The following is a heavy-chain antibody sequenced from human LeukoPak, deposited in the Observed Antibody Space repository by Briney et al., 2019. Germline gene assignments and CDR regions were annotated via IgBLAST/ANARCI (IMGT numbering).Heavy chain of an antibody. CDR2: INGDSGNT. V-gene: IGHV1-3*01. Sequence: PGGSLRLSCAASGFTFSSYEMSWVRQAPRQGLEWMGRINGDSGNTKYSQKFQDRVTITRDRSASTAYMELSSLRSEDTAVYYCARVGWELPHTDYYFDFWGQGTLVTVSS. D-gene: IGHD2-15*01. J-gene: IGHJ4*02. CDR3: ARVGWELPHTDYYFDF. CDR1: GFTFSSYE.